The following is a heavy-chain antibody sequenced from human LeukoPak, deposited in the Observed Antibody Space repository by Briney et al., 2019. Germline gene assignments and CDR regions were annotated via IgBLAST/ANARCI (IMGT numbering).Heavy chain of an antibody. CDR1: GFTFSAYW. D-gene: IGHD3-22*01. CDR2: INGDGSTT. V-gene: IGHV3-74*01. J-gene: IGHJ4*02. CDR3: ARDLELTYYDSSGHDY. Sequence: QTGGSLRVSCAASGFTFSAYWMHWVRHVPGKGLLWVSRINGDGSTTNYAESVKGRFVISRDNAKNTVYLQMNSLRAEDTAVYYCARDLELTYYDSSGHDYWGQGTLVTVSS.